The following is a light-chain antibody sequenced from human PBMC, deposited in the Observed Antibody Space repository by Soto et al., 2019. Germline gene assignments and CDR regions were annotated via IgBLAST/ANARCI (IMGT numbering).Light chain of an antibody. J-gene: IGKJ1*01. V-gene: IGKV3-20*01. Sequence: VLSQSPATLALSPGERATLSCRASQTVGSSFLAWYQQKRGQAPRLLIYGASSRATGIPDRFSGSGSGTDFTLTISRLEPEDFAVYYCPQYGSSRWTFGQGTKVDIK. CDR2: GAS. CDR1: QTVGSSF. CDR3: PQYGSSRWT.